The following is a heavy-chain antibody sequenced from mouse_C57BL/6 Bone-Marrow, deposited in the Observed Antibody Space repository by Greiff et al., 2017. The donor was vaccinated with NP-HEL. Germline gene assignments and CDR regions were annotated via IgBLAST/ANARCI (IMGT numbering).Heavy chain of an antibody. CDR2: IDPSDSYT. CDR3: ARGEDYAMDY. Sequence: QVQLQQPGAELVMPGASVKLSCKASGYTFTSYWMHWVKQRPGQGLEWIGEIDPSDSYTNYNQKFKGKSTLTVDKSSSTAYMQLSSLTSEDSAVYYCARGEDYAMDYWRQGTSVTVSS. J-gene: IGHJ4*01. CDR1: GYTFTSYW. V-gene: IGHV1-69*01.